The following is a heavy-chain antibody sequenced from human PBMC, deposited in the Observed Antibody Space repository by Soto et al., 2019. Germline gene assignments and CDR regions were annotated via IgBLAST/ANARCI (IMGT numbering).Heavy chain of an antibody. Sequence: PGGSLRLSCAASGFTFSSYWMSWVRQAPGKGREWVANIKQDGSEKYYVDSVKGRFTISRDNAKNSLYLQMNSLRAEDTAVYYCARATPRYSSASNRLYYYYYYMDVWGKGTKVTVSS. CDR1: GFTFSSYW. J-gene: IGHJ6*03. CDR2: IKQDGSEK. V-gene: IGHV3-7*01. CDR3: ARATPRYSSASNRLYYYYYYMDV. D-gene: IGHD6-6*01.